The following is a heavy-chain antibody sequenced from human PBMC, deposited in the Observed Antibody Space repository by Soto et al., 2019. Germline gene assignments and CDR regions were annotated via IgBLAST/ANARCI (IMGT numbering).Heavy chain of an antibody. CDR1: GYTFTNYA. J-gene: IGHJ6*02. CDR3: ARKGYIGNFGLAV. D-gene: IGHD5-12*01. V-gene: IGHV1-18*01. CDR2: ISISKGKT. Sequence: QVQLVQSGAEVKRPGASVKVSCKASGYTFTNYAVAWVRRAPGQGLQWMGWISISKGKTYYEQSFQGRVTMTTDTVKTTGYMEVRSLRSDDTTVYYCARKGYIGNFGLAVGGQGTTVTVPS.